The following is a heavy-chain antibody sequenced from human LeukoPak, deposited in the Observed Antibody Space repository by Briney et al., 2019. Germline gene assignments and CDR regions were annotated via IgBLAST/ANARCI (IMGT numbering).Heavy chain of an antibody. V-gene: IGHV3-21*01. Sequence: GGALRLSCAASGFTFDDYAMHWVRQAPGKGVEWVSYISSSSGFIYYADSLRSAFTISRDNAKNSLYLQMNSLRADDTAVYYCARDRGIAAAGTLVATPGDYWGQGTLVTVSS. CDR3: ARDRGIAAAGTLVATPGDY. J-gene: IGHJ4*02. CDR2: ISSSSGFI. D-gene: IGHD6-13*01. CDR1: GFTFDDYA.